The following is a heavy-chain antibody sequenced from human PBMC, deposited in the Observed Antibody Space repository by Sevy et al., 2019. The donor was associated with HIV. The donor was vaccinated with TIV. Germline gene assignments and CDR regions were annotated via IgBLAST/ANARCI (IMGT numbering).Heavy chain of an antibody. V-gene: IGHV3-30*02. CDR3: ADPIRAHCGGDCYNDAFDI. CDR2: IRYDGSKK. CDR1: GFTFSSYG. D-gene: IGHD2-21*01. J-gene: IGHJ3*02. Sequence: GGSLRLSCAASGFTFSSYGMHWVRQAPGKGLEWVAFIRYDGSKKYYADSVKGRFTISRDNSKNTLYLQMNSLRAEDTAVNYCADPIRAHCGGDCYNDAFDIWGQGTMVTVSS.